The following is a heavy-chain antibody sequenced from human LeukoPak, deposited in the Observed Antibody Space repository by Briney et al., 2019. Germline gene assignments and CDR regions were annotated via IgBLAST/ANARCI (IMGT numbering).Heavy chain of an antibody. J-gene: IGHJ4*02. V-gene: IGHV4-39*07. D-gene: IGHD3-3*01. CDR1: GGSISTSNYY. CDR2: IFYSGST. Sequence: SETLSLTCTVSGGSISTSNYYWGWIRQPPGKGLEWIGNIFYSGSTYYSPSLRSRVTISLDTSRNQFSLKLNSVTAADTAVYYCARGKTGYDFWSGYYPSPGNHYFDYWGQGTLVTVSS. CDR3: ARGKTGYDFWSGYYPSPGNHYFDY.